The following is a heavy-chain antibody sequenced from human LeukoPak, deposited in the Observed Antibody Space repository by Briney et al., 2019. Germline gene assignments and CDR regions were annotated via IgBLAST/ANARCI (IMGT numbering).Heavy chain of an antibody. CDR3: AKDHTLTGYYDSSGPDAFDI. CDR1: GFTSSSYA. D-gene: IGHD3-22*01. V-gene: IGHV3-23*01. CDR2: ISGSGGST. J-gene: IGHJ3*02. Sequence: PGGSLRLSCAASGFTSSSYAMSWVRQAPGKGLEWVSAISGSGGSTYYADSVKGRFTISRDNSKNTLYLQMNSLRAEDTAVYYCAKDHTLTGYYDSSGPDAFDIWGQGTMVTVSS.